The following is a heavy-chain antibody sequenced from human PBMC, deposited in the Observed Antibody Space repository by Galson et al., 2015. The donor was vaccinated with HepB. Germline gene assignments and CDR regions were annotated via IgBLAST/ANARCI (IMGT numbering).Heavy chain of an antibody. CDR1: GFTFSSYA. D-gene: IGHD5-24*01. CDR3: VKVLVEMATTDAFDI. V-gene: IGHV3-64D*06. Sequence: SLRLSCAASGFTFSSYAMHWVRQAPGKGLEYVSAISSNGGSTYYADSVKGRFTISRDNSKNTLYLQMSSLRAEDTAVYYCVKVLVEMATTDAFDIWGQGTMVTVSS. CDR2: ISSNGGST. J-gene: IGHJ3*02.